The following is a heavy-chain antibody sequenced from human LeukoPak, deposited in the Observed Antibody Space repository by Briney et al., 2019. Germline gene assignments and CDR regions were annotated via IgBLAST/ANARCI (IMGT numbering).Heavy chain of an antibody. V-gene: IGHV4-38-2*02. CDR2: IYHSGST. Sequence: SETLSLTCTVSGYSISSGYYWGWIRQPPGKGLEWIGSIYHSGSTYYNPSLKSRVTISVDTSKNQFSLKLSSVTAADTAVYYCARTLVKSGYSSGWNEYYFDYWGQGTLVTVSS. CDR1: GYSISSGYY. D-gene: IGHD6-19*01. J-gene: IGHJ4*02. CDR3: ARTLVKSGYSSGWNEYYFDY.